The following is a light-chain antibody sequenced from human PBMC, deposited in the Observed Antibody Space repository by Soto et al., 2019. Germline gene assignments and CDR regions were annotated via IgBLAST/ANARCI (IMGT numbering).Light chain of an antibody. CDR3: QHYNSFPLT. Sequence: DIQMTQSPSTLSASVGDRVTITCRASQSISTWFAWYQQKPGKAPNLLIYKASTLQSGVPSRFSGSGSGTEFTLTISCLQPDDFATYYGQHYNSFPLTFGGGTKVEIK. V-gene: IGKV1-5*03. CDR1: QSISTW. CDR2: KAS. J-gene: IGKJ4*01.